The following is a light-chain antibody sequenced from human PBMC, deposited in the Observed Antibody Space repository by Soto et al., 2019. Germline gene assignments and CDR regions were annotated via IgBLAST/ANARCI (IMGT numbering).Light chain of an antibody. V-gene: IGKV3-11*01. CDR3: QQRSDWPST. Sequence: EIVLTQSPATLSLSPGERATLSCRASQSVSRYLAWYQQKPGQAPRLLIYDASNRATGIPARFSGSGSGTDFTLTISSLEPADFAVYYCQQRSDWPSTFGGGTKVQIK. CDR1: QSVSRY. CDR2: DAS. J-gene: IGKJ4*01.